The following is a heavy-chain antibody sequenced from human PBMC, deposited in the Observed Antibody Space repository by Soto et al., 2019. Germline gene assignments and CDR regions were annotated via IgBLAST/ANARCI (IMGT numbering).Heavy chain of an antibody. J-gene: IGHJ4*02. V-gene: IGHV4-39*01. CDR2: IYYSGST. Sequence: PSETLSLTCTVSGGSISSSSYYWGWIRQPPGKGLEWIGSIYYSGSTYYNPSLKSRVTISIDTSKNQLSLKVTSVTAADTALYYCARHGDNSSWYALWGQGTLVTVSS. CDR1: GGSISSSSYY. CDR3: ARHGDNSSWYAL. D-gene: IGHD6-13*01.